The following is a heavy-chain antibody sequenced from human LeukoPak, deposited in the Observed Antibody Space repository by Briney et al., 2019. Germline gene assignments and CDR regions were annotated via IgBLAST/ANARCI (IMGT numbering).Heavy chain of an antibody. CDR1: GFNCNSHA. D-gene: IGHD6-13*01. Sequence: PGGSLRLSCAASGFNCNSHAMNWVRQAPGKGLERISYISISSTSIYYADSVKGRFTISRDIAKNSLYLQMNSLRAEDTAMYYCARDNLAAAGDDNFDLWGQGTMVTVSS. CDR3: ARDNLAAAGDDNFDL. V-gene: IGHV3-48*04. CDR2: ISISSTSI. J-gene: IGHJ3*01.